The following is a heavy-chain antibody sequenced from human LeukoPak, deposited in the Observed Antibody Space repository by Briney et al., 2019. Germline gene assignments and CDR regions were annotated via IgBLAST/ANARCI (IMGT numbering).Heavy chain of an antibody. CDR2: IYYSGST. CDR1: GGSISSYY. J-gene: IGHJ5*02. CDR3: ARVASEKEYYDFWSGRNWFDP. V-gene: IGHV4-59*01. Sequence: SETLSLTCTVCGGSISSYYWSWIRQPPGKGLEWIGYIYYSGSTNYNPSLKSRVTISVDTSKNQFSLKLSSVTAADTAVYYCARVASEKEYYDFWSGRNWFDPWGQGTLVTVSS. D-gene: IGHD3-3*01.